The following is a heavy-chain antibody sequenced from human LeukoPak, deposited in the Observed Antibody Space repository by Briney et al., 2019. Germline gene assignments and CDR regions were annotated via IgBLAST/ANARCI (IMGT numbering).Heavy chain of an antibody. J-gene: IGHJ4*02. V-gene: IGHV1-18*04. D-gene: IGHD6-25*01. Sequence: ASVKVSCKASGYIFTSYYMYWVRQAPGQGLEWMGWINPYNGNTNYAQKLQGRVTMTTDTSTSTAYMELRSLRSDDTAVYYCARNIIAAVYFDYWGQGTLVTVSS. CDR3: ARNIIAAVYFDY. CDR2: INPYNGNT. CDR1: GYIFTSYY.